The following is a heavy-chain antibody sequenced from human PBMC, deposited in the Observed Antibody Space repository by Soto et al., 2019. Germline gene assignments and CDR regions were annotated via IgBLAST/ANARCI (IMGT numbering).Heavy chain of an antibody. D-gene: IGHD3-22*01. Sequence: PSETLSLTCTVSGGSITSSSYYWGWIRQPPGKGLEWIGSIYYSGSTYYNPSLKSRVSMSVDTSKNQFSLKLSSVTAADTAVYHCARQGAYFHESSGYEFDYWGQGTILTVYS. CDR3: ARQGAYFHESSGYEFDY. CDR1: GGSITSSSYY. J-gene: IGHJ4*02. V-gene: IGHV4-39*01. CDR2: IYYSGST.